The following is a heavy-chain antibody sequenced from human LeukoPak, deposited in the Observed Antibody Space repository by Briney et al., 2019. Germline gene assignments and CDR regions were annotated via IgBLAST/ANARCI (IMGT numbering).Heavy chain of an antibody. V-gene: IGHV3-74*01. Sequence: PGGSLRLSCAASGFTFSSYWMHWVRQAPGRGLVWVSRINSNGSSISYADSVKGRFTISRDNAKNTLYLQVNSLRAEDTAVYYCARVFYISPYYDSSGCYAGWGQRTLVTVSS. D-gene: IGHD3-22*01. J-gene: IGHJ4*02. CDR3: ARVFYISPYYDSSGCYAG. CDR1: GFTFSSYW. CDR2: INSNGSSI.